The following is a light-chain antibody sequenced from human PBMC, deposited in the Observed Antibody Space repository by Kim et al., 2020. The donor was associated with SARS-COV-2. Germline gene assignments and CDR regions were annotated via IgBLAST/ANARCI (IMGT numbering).Light chain of an antibody. CDR2: AAS. CDR3: QQSYSTPVT. J-gene: IGKJ1*01. Sequence: ASVGDRVTITCRASQSISSYLNWYQQKPGKAPKLLIYAASSLQSRVPSRFSGSGSGTDFTLTISSLQPEDFATYYCQQSYSTPVTFGQGTKVEIK. V-gene: IGKV1-39*01. CDR1: QSISSY.